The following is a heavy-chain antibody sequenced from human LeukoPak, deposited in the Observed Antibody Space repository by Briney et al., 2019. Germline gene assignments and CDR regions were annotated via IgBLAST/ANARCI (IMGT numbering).Heavy chain of an antibody. Sequence: GGSLRLSCAASGFTFSSYWMHWVRHAPGKGLVWVSRINSDGSSTSYADSVKGRFTISRDNAKNTLYLQMNSLRAEDTAVYYCAKPLYCSSTSCRYYFDYWGQGTLVTVSS. CDR1: GFTFSSYW. CDR3: AKPLYCSSTSCRYYFDY. D-gene: IGHD2-2*01. J-gene: IGHJ4*02. V-gene: IGHV3-74*01. CDR2: INSDGSST.